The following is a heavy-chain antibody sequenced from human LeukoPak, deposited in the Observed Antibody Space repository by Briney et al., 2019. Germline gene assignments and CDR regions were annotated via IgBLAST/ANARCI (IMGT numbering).Heavy chain of an antibody. CDR3: ARRKLTYYYGMDV. D-gene: IGHD1-7*01. CDR2: INQDGSEK. Sequence: SGGSLRLSCAASGFTFSNHWMSWVRQAPGKGLEWVANINQDGSEKYYVDSVKGRFTVSRDNAKNSLDLQMNTLRAEDTAVCYCARRKLTYYYGMDVWGQGTTVTVSS. V-gene: IGHV3-7*01. CDR1: GFTFSNHW. J-gene: IGHJ6*02.